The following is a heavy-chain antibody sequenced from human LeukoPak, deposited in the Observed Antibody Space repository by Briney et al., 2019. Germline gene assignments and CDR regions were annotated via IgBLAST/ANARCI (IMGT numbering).Heavy chain of an antibody. Sequence: PGGSLRLSCAASGFTFSTFGFNWVRQAPGKGLEWVSSISHSSTYISYADSVKGRFTISRDNARNSLHLQMNSLRAEDTAVYYCARGYYYDSSVAYWGQGTLVTVSS. J-gene: IGHJ4*02. D-gene: IGHD3-22*01. V-gene: IGHV3-21*01. CDR3: ARGYYYDSSVAY. CDR2: ISHSSTYI. CDR1: GFTFSTFG.